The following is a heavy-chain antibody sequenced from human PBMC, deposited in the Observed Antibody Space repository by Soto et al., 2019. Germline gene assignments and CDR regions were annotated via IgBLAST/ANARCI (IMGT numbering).Heavy chain of an antibody. V-gene: IGHV4-59*11. CDR1: GGSISNHY. J-gene: IGHJ4*02. D-gene: IGHD7-27*01. CDR2: IYYNGNT. CDR3: ARANLYSEY. Sequence: QVQLQESGPGLVKPSETLSLTCTVSGGSISNHYWSWIRQPPGKGLEWIGYIYYNGNTNYNPSLKFRVSRSVDTSKNQISLKLSSVTAADTAVYYCARANLYSEYWGQGTLVTVSS.